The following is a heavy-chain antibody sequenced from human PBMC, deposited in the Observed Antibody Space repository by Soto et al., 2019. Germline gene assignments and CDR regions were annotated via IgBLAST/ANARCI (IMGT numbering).Heavy chain of an antibody. CDR1: GFTFNDYS. D-gene: IGHD3-10*01. V-gene: IGHV3-21*01. Sequence: GGSLRLSCEASGFTFNDYSMDWVRQAPEKGLEWVSSISSSGTYIYYADSVKGRFAISRGNANNVMYLQMDTLRAEDTAVYYCVRAGHVFDVHYYGMDLWGQGTTVTVSS. J-gene: IGHJ6*02. CDR3: VRAGHVFDVHYYGMDL. CDR2: ISSSGTYI.